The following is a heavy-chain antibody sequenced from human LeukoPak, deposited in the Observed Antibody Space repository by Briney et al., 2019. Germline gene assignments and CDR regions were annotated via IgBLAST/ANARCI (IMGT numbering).Heavy chain of an antibody. J-gene: IGHJ4*02. CDR1: GFTFSDYS. CDR2: IGISSGNT. V-gene: IGHV3-48*01. CDR3: ARDYKYAFDN. Sequence: PGGSLRPSCAASGFTFSDYSMNWVRQAPGKGLEWISYIGISSGNTKYADSVKGRFTISGDKAKNSLYLQMNSLRVEDTAVYYCARDYKYAFDNWGQGTLVTVSS. D-gene: IGHD5-24*01.